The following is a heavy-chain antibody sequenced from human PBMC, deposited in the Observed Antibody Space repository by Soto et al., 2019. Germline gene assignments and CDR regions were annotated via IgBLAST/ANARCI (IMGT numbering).Heavy chain of an antibody. CDR2: TYYRSKWYN. V-gene: IGHV6-1*01. CDR3: AGTNSVFDY. Sequence: SQTLSLTCAISGDSVSSKSAAWNWIRQSPSRGLEWLGRTYYRSKWYNEYAISVKSRITVNPDTSKNQFSLHLSSVTPEDTAVYYCAGTNSVFDYWGQGTQVTVSS. J-gene: IGHJ4*02. D-gene: IGHD3-10*01. CDR1: GDSVSSKSAA.